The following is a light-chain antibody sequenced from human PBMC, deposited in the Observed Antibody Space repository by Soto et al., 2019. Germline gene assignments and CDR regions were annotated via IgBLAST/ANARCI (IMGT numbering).Light chain of an antibody. CDR2: GAS. CDR3: QQCFSTPLLT. V-gene: IGKV1-39*01. Sequence: DIQMTQSPSSLSASVGDRVTITCRASQSISTFLNWYQQKPGKAPKLLIYGASNLDSGVPSTFSGSGSGTDFTRTISRLQPEDFATYYCQQCFSTPLLTFGGGTKVEIK. CDR1: QSISTF. J-gene: IGKJ4*01.